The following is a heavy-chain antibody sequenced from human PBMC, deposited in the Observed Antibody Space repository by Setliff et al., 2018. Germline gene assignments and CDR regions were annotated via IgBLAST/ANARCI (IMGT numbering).Heavy chain of an antibody. V-gene: IGHV1-18*01. CDR3: ARSRDSGFYHQRYAYDI. J-gene: IGHJ3*02. CDR2: ISSYNDNT. Sequence: WMRQAPGQGLEWMGWISSYNDNTKSAQKFQGRITMTTDTATTTSYTELRSLRSDDTAVYYCARSRDSGFYHQRYAYDIWGQGTMVTVSS. D-gene: IGHD1-26*01.